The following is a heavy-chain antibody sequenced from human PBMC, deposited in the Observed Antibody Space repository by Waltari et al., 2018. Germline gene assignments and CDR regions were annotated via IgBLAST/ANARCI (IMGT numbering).Heavy chain of an antibody. CDR1: GGSISSYY. CDR3: ARVGYLQSYYYYGMDV. D-gene: IGHD5-18*01. V-gene: IGHV4-59*01. J-gene: IGHJ6*02. Sequence: QVQLQESGPGLVKPSETLSLTCTVSGGSISSYYWSWIRQPPGKGLEWIGYIYYSGSTNYNPPLKSRVTISVDTSKNQFSLKLSSVTAADTAVYYCARVGYLQSYYYYGMDVWGQGTTVTVSS. CDR2: IYYSGST.